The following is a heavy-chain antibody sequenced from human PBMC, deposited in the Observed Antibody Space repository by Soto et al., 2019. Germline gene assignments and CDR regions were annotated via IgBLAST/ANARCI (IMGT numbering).Heavy chain of an antibody. CDR1: GGSISSYY. V-gene: IGHV4-59*08. CDR2: IYYSGST. CDR3: ARRGNGSGSYYSPGAFDI. D-gene: IGHD3-10*01. J-gene: IGHJ3*02. Sequence: SETLSLTCTVSGGSISSYYWSWIRQPPGKGLEWIGYIYYSGSTNYNPSLKSRVTISVDTSKNQFSLKLSSVTAADTAVYYCARRGNGSGSYYSPGAFDIWGQGTMVTVSS.